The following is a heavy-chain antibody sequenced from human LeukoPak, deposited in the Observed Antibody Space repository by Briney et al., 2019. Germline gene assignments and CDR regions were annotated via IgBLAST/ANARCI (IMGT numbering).Heavy chain of an antibody. CDR1: GFTFSSYA. CDR2: ISGSGGST. J-gene: IGHJ4*02. Sequence: PGGSLRLSCAASGFTFSSYAMSWVRQAPGEGLEWVSAISGSGGSTYYADSVKGRFTISRDNSKNTLYLQMNSLRAEDTAVYYCAAPGEDYGDYPFDYWGQGTLVTVSS. V-gene: IGHV3-23*01. D-gene: IGHD4-17*01. CDR3: AAPGEDYGDYPFDY.